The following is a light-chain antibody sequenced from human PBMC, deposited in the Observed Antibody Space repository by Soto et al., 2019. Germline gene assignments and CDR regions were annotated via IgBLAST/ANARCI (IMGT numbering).Light chain of an antibody. CDR1: QSVSSY. V-gene: IGKV3-11*01. Sequence: EIVLTQPPATLSLSPGERATLSCRASQSVSSYLAWYQQKPGQAPRLLIYDASNRATGIPARFSGSGSGTDFTLTNSSLEPEDFAVYYCQQRSNWVFFGGGTKVEIK. J-gene: IGKJ4*01. CDR2: DAS. CDR3: QQRSNWVF.